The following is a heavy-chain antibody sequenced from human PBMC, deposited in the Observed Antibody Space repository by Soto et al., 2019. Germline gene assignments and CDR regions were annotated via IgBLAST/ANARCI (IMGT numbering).Heavy chain of an antibody. CDR2: INHSGST. CDR1: GGSFSGYY. D-gene: IGHD3-9*01. J-gene: IGHJ4*02. Sequence: SETLSLTCAVYGGSFSGYYWSWIRQPPGKGLEWIGEINHSGSTNYNPSLKSRVTISVDTSKNQFSLKLSSVTAADTAVYYCARGVSGRYFGGDYWGQGTLVTVSS. CDR3: ARGVSGRYFGGDY. V-gene: IGHV4-34*01.